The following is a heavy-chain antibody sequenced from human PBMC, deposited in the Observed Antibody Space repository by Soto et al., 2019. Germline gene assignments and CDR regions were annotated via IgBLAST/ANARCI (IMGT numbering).Heavy chain of an antibody. CDR3: AKDRTNPDYVGGSDC. J-gene: IGHJ4*02. CDR1: GFTFNNYA. CDR2: ITGDARA. V-gene: IGHV3-23*01. Sequence: PGGSLRLSCAASGFTFNNYALSWVRQAPGKGLEWISVITGDARAYYADSVKGRFTISRDNFKNTLYLQMNSLRAEDTAVYYCAKDRTNPDYVGGSDCWGQGTLVTVSS. D-gene: IGHD4-17*01.